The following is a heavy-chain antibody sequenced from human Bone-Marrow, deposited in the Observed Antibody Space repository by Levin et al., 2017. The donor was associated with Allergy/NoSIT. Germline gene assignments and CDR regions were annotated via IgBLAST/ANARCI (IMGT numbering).Heavy chain of an antibody. J-gene: IGHJ4*02. CDR2: INIDETRT. CDR3: SRDTFGPYDF. D-gene: IGHD2/OR15-2a*01. CDR1: GFTVTTYW. Sequence: LSLTCAASGFTVTTYWMHWVRQAPGKGLAWVSRINIDETRTDYVDSVKGRFTISRDNAKNTLYLQMNSLRVEDTAVYYCSRDTFGPYDFWGQGTLVTVSS. V-gene: IGHV3-74*01.